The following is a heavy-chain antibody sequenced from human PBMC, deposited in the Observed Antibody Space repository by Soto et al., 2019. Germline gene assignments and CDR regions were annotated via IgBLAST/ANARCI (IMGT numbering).Heavy chain of an antibody. V-gene: IGHV4-39*01. J-gene: IGHJ6*03. CDR3: ARHESDSGYDESDYYYYYMDV. Sequence: SETLSLTCTVSGGSISSSSYYWGWIRQPPGKGLEWIGSIYYSGSTYYNPSLKSRVTISVDTSKNQFSLKLSSVTAADTAVYYCARHESDSGYDESDYYYYYMDVWGKGTTVTVSS. CDR1: GGSISSSSYY. D-gene: IGHD5-12*01. CDR2: IYYSGST.